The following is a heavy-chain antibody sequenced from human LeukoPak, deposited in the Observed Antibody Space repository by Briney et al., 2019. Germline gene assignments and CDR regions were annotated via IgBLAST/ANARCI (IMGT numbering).Heavy chain of an antibody. J-gene: IGHJ6*03. Sequence: SETLSLTCTVSGGSISSYYLSWIRQPRGKGLEWIGYIYYSGSTNYNPSLKSRVTISVGTSKNQFSLKLSSVTAADAAVDYCARVKYGDYYYYYMDVWGKGATVTVSS. D-gene: IGHD4-17*01. CDR2: IYYSGST. V-gene: IGHV4-59*01. CDR1: GGSISSYY. CDR3: ARVKYGDYYYYYMDV.